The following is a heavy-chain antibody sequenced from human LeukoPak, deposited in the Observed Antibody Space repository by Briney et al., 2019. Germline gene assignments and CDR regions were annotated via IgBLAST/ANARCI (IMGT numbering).Heavy chain of an antibody. CDR1: GFTFSSYS. V-gene: IGHV3-21*01. CDR2: ISSSSSYI. Sequence: PGGFLRLSCAASGFTFSSYSMNWVRQAPGKGLEWVSSISSSSSYIYYADSVKGRFTISRDNAKNSLYLQMNSLRAEDTAVYYCARDDDIAVAGIDFDYWGQGTLVTVSS. J-gene: IGHJ4*02. CDR3: ARDDDIAVAGIDFDY. D-gene: IGHD6-19*01.